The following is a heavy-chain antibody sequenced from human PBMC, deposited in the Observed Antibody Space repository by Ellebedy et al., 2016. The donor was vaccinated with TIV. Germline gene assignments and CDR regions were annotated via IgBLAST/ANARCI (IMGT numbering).Heavy chain of an antibody. V-gene: IGHV3-23*01. J-gene: IGHJ3*02. Sequence: GGSLRLSXAASGFTFSTYAMNWVRQAPGKGLEWVAAISASGGSTNSADSVKGRFTISRDKSKNTLYLQMNSLRVEDTALYYCAKGTLGYGAFDIWGQGTMVTVSS. CDR3: AKGTLGYGAFDI. CDR1: GFTFSTYA. D-gene: IGHD5-12*01. CDR2: ISASGGST.